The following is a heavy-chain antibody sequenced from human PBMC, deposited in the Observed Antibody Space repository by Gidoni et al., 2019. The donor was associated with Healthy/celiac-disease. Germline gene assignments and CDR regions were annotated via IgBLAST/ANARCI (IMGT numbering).Heavy chain of an antibody. J-gene: IGHJ6*03. CDR3: ARGVGYCSGGSCYSRNYYYYYMDV. Sequence: QVQLQQWGAGLLKPSEPLSLTCAVYGGSFVGYYWCWIRQPPGKGLEWLGEINHSGSTNYNPALKSRVTISVDTSKNQFSLKLSSVTAADTAVYYCARGVGYCSGGSCYSRNYYYYYMDVWGKGTTVTVSS. D-gene: IGHD2-15*01. CDR2: INHSGST. CDR1: GGSFVGYY. V-gene: IGHV4-34*01.